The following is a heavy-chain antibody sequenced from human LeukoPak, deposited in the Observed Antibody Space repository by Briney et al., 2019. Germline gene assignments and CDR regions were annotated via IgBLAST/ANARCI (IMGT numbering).Heavy chain of an antibody. CDR3: VQEGSGWYAS. V-gene: IGHV3-64D*08. J-gene: IGHJ4*02. CDR2: ISSDGGSK. Sequence: GGSLRLSCSASGFTLSSSPMHWVRPAPGKGLEYVSAISSDGGSKYYGDSMKGRFTISRDNYKNILYLHMSSLRAEDTAVYYCVQEGSGWYASWGQGTLVTVSS. D-gene: IGHD6-19*01. CDR1: GFTLSSSP.